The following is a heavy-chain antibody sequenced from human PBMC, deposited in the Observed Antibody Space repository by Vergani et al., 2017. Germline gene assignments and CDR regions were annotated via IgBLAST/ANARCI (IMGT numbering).Heavy chain of an antibody. Sequence: EVQLVESGGGLVQPGRSLRLSCAASGFTFDDYAMHWVRQAPGKGLEWVSGISWNSGSIGDADSVKGRFTIARDNAKNSLYLQMNSLRAEDTALYYCAKDIRGSYYLAFDIWGQGTMVTVSS. CDR3: AKDIRGSYYLAFDI. CDR2: ISWNSGSI. V-gene: IGHV3-9*01. CDR1: GFTFDDYA. D-gene: IGHD1-26*01. J-gene: IGHJ3*02.